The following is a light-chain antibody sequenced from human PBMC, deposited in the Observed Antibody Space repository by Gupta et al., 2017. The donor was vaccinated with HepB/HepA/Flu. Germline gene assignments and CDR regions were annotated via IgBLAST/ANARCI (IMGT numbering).Light chain of an antibody. CDR1: QDIRTC. J-gene: IGKJ2*01. CDR2: KTS. CDR3: QQYNSLPYT. Sequence: IQMTQSPSTLSASVGDRVTLTCRASQDIRTCLAWYQQKPGKAPNLLIYKTSTLHSGVHPRFSGSGSGTEFTLTISSLQPDDFATYHCQQYNSLPYTFGQGTKLESK. V-gene: IGKV1-5*03.